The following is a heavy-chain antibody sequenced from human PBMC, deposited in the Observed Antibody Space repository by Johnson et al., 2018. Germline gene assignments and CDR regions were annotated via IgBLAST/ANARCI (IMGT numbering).Heavy chain of an antibody. CDR1: GFSFDDYG. V-gene: IGHV3-20*04. CDR2: INWNGDST. Sequence: VQLLETGGSVVRPGGSLRLSCVVCGFSFDDYGMTWVSQAPGKGLEWVSDINWNGDSTNYADSVKGRFTISRDNAKNSLYLQMTSLRAEDTALYYCARDRRDDVAGTYFNGMDVWGQGTLVTVSS. J-gene: IGHJ1*01. D-gene: IGHD3-10*01. CDR3: ARDRRDDVAGTYFNGMDV.